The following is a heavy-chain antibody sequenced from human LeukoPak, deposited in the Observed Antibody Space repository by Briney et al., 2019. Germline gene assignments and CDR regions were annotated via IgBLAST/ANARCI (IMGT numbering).Heavy chain of an antibody. CDR3: ARGRWDVRFQH. V-gene: IGHV4-34*01. J-gene: IGHJ1*01. Sequence: SETLSLTCAVYGGSFSDDYWSWIRQSPGEGRGWIGEINHTGGTNYNPSLKSRVTISQDRSKNQFFLKLYFVTAADTALYFCARGRWDVRFQHWGQGTLVTVSS. CDR1: GGSFSDDY. CDR2: INHTGGT. D-gene: IGHD4-23*01.